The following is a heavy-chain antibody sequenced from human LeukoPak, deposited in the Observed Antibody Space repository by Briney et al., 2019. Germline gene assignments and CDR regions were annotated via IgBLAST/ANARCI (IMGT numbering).Heavy chain of an antibody. CDR2: IYYSGST. V-gene: IGHV4-31*03. Sequence: SQTLSLTCTVSDGSISSGGYYWSWIRQHPGKGLEWIGYIYYSGSTYYNPSLKSRVTISVDTSKNQFSLKLSSVTAADTAVYYCARKDPAMVSYYYYGMDVWGQGTTVTVSS. D-gene: IGHD5-18*01. CDR3: ARKDPAMVSYYYYGMDV. J-gene: IGHJ6*02. CDR1: DGSISSGGYY.